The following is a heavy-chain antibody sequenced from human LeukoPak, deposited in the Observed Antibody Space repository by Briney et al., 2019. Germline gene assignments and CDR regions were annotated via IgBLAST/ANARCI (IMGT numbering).Heavy chain of an antibody. CDR2: IIPIFGTA. CDR1: GYSFTSYY. J-gene: IGHJ4*02. CDR3: ATRPPYSSGWYLIY. D-gene: IGHD6-19*01. V-gene: IGHV1-69*06. Sequence: SVKVSCKSSGYSFTSYYMHWVRQAPGQGLEWMGGIIPIFGTANYAQKFQGRVTITADKSTSTAYMELSSLRSEDTAVYYCATRPPYSSGWYLIYWGQGTLVTVSS.